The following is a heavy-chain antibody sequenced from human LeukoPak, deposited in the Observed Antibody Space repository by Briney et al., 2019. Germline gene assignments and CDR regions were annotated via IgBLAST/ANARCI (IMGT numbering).Heavy chain of an antibody. V-gene: IGHV4-34*01. CDR3: ARGEAAAGPMDYMDV. D-gene: IGHD6-13*01. CDR2: INHSGST. J-gene: IGHJ6*03. Sequence: SETLSLTCVVYGRSFSGYYWSWIRQPPVKGLEWIGEINHSGSTNYNPSLKSRVTMSVDTSKNQFSLKLSSVTAADTAVYYCARGEAAAGPMDYMDVWDTGATVTVSS. CDR1: GRSFSGYY.